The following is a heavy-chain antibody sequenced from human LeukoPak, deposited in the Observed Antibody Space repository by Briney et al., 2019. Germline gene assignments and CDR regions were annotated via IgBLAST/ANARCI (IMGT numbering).Heavy chain of an antibody. V-gene: IGHV5-51*01. CDR3: GRLSRETTVTTWFDP. J-gene: IGHJ5*02. D-gene: IGHD4-17*01. Sequence: GESLKISCKGSGFSFTNYWIGWVRQMPGKGLEWMGIIYPGDSDTRYSPSFQGQVTISADKSISTAYLQWSSLEASDTAMYYCGRLSRETTVTTWFDPWGHGTLVTVSS. CDR1: GFSFTNYW. CDR2: IYPGDSDT.